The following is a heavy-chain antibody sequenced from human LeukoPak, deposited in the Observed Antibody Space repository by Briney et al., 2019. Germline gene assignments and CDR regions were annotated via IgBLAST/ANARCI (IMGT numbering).Heavy chain of an antibody. D-gene: IGHD1-1*01. CDR3: ARVSWFPGTSYYFMDV. CDR1: GGSISSSSYY. J-gene: IGHJ6*03. V-gene: IGHV4-39*07. Sequence: SETLSLTCTVSGGSISSSSYYWGWIRQPPGKGLEWIGSIYYSGSTYYNPSLKSRVTISVDTSKNQFSLKLNSVTAADTAVYYCARVSWFPGTSYYFMDVWGKGTTVTVSS. CDR2: IYYSGST.